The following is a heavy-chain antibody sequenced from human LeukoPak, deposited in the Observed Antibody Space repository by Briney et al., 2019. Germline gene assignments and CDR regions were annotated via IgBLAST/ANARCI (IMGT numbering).Heavy chain of an antibody. Sequence: GGSLRLSCAASGFTFSSYSMNWVRQAPGKGLEWVSSISSSDNYAYYADSVKGRFTTSRDNAKNSLYLQMNSLRAEDTAVYYCARDAKGYCANGVCADWGQGTLVIVSA. D-gene: IGHD2-8*01. V-gene: IGHV3-21*01. CDR3: ARDAKGYCANGVCAD. CDR2: ISSSDNYA. J-gene: IGHJ4*02. CDR1: GFTFSSYS.